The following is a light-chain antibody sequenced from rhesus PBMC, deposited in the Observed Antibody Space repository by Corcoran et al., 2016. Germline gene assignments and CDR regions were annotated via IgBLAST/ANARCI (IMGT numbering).Light chain of an antibody. CDR3: MQSIEYPGT. CDR2: EVS. Sequence: DIVMTQTPLSLPVTPGEPASISCRSSQSLLDSEDGNTYLEWYLQKPGQFPQPVIYEVSNRASGVPDRFSGSGSDTDFTLKISRVEAEDVGVYYCMQSIEYPGTFGQGTKVEIK. CDR1: QSLLDSEDGNTY. V-gene: IGKV2S20*01. J-gene: IGKJ1*01.